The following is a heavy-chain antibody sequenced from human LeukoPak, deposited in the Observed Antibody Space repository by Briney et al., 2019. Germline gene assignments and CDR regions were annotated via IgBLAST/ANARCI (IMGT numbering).Heavy chain of an antibody. D-gene: IGHD2-15*01. Sequence: GGSLRLSCTASGFTFGDYAMSWVRQAPGKGLEWVGFIRSKAYGGTTEYAASVKGRFTISRDDSKSIAYLQMNSLKTEDTAVHYCTRIAYCSGGSCYWGRDYFDYWGQGTLVTVSS. CDR2: IRSKAYGGTT. CDR3: TRIAYCSGGSCYWGRDYFDY. J-gene: IGHJ4*02. V-gene: IGHV3-49*04. CDR1: GFTFGDYA.